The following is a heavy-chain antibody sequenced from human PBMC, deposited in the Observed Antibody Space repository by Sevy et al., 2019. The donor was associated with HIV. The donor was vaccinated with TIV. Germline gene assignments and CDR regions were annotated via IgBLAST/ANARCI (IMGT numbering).Heavy chain of an antibody. D-gene: IGHD6-25*01. CDR3: ARSPIAASEAKFDT. CDR1: GDSIRRSDDY. CDR2: VYSSGSS. J-gene: IGHJ5*02. Sequence: SETLSLTCTVSGDSIRRSDDYWGWIRQPPEKGLEWIGSVYSSGSSYSNPSFKSRVTMSIDTSRNLFSLKLTSVTAADTALYYCARSPIAASEAKFDTWGPGTLVTVSS. V-gene: IGHV4-39*01.